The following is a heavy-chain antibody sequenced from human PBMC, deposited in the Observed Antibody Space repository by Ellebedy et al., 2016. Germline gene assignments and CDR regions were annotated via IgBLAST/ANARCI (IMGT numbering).Heavy chain of an antibody. CDR1: GYSLPNYW. J-gene: IGHJ4*02. CDR3: AAHRPHCSSTNCFYYFAY. D-gene: IGHD2-2*01. Sequence: GGSLRLSCRISGYSLPNYWIAWVRQMPGKGLEWMGIIYPGDSDTRYSPSFRGQVTISADKSINTAYLQWGSLKASDTAMYYCAAHRPHCSSTNCFYYFAYWGQGTLATVSS. CDR2: IYPGDSDT. V-gene: IGHV5-51*01.